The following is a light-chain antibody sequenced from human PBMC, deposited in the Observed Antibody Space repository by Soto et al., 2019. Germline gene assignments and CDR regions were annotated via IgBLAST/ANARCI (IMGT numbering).Light chain of an antibody. J-gene: IGLJ1*01. CDR2: EGS. CDR1: SSDVGSYNL. Sequence: QSALTQPASVSGSPVQSITISCTGTSSDVGSYNLVSWYQQHPGKAPKLMIYEGSKRPSGVSNRFSGSKSGNTASLTISGLQAEDEADYSCCSYAGSSTYVFGTGTKVTVL. CDR3: CSYAGSSTYV. V-gene: IGLV2-23*01.